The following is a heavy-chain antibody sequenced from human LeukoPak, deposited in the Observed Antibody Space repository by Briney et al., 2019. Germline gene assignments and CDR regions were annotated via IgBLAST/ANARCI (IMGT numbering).Heavy chain of an antibody. V-gene: IGHV4-4*07. CDR1: GGSISSYY. CDR3: ARAYYYDSSGTRAFDY. Sequence: PSETLSLTCTVSGGSISSYYRSWIRQPAGKGLEWIGRIYTSGSTNYNPSLKSRVTMSVDTSKNQFSLKLSSVTAADTAVYYCARAYYYDSSGTRAFDYWGQGTLVTVSS. CDR2: IYTSGST. J-gene: IGHJ4*02. D-gene: IGHD3-22*01.